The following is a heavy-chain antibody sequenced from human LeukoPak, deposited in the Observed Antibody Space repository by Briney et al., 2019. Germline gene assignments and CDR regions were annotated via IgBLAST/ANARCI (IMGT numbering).Heavy chain of an antibody. Sequence: GSSVKVSCKASGGTFSSYAISWVRQAPGQGLEWMGGIIPIFGTANYAQKFQGRVTITADKSTGTAYMELSSLRSEDTAVYYCARGRGRYSSGWYPYYYYGMDVWGKGTTVTVSS. V-gene: IGHV1-69*06. J-gene: IGHJ6*04. CDR2: IIPIFGTA. CDR1: GGTFSSYA. CDR3: ARGRGRYSSGWYPYYYYGMDV. D-gene: IGHD6-19*01.